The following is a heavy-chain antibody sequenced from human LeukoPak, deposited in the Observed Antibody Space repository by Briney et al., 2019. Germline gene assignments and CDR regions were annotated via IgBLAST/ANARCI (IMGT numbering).Heavy chain of an antibody. D-gene: IGHD1-26*01. CDR2: INPNSGAT. J-gene: IGHJ4*02. Sequence: ASVKVSCKAYGYTFTGYYMQWVRQAPGQGLEWMGWINPNSGATNYAQKFQGRVTMTRDTSISSAYMELSSLRSEDTAVYYCARAGGVGAKGDYFDYWGQGTLVTVSS. CDR1: GYTFTGYY. V-gene: IGHV1-2*02. CDR3: ARAGGVGAKGDYFDY.